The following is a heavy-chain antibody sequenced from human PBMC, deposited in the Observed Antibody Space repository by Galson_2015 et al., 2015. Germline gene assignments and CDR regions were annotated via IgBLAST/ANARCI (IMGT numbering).Heavy chain of an antibody. D-gene: IGHD3-16*01. CDR2: IYPGDSDT. Sequence: QSGAEVKKPGESLKISCKGSGYRFTNYWIGWVCQMPGKGLEWMGIIYPGDSDTRYSPSFQGQVTISVDKSISTAYLQWSSLKASGPVIFLGGGWGGGGADGFDIWGQGTMVTVSS. CDR1: GYRFTNYW. J-gene: IGHJ3*02. V-gene: IGHV5-51*01. CDR3: GGWGGGGADGFDI.